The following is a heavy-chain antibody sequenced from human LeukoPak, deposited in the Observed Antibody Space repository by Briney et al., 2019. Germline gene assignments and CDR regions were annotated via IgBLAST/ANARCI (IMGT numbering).Heavy chain of an antibody. CDR1: GFTFSSYG. J-gene: IGHJ5*02. V-gene: IGHV3-30*03. D-gene: IGHD2-15*01. Sequence: PGRSLRLSCAASGFTFSSYGMHWVRQAPGKGLEWVAVISYDGSNKYYADSVKGRFTISRDNSKNTLYLQMNSLRAEDTAVYYCAGEVVAATSRGFDPWGQGTLVTVSS. CDR2: ISYDGSNK. CDR3: AGEVVAATSRGFDP.